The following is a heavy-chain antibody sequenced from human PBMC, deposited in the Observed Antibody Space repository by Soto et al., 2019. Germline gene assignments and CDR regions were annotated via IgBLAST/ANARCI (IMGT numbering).Heavy chain of an antibody. CDR1: GDSVSSNSAA. D-gene: IGHD1-20*01. Sequence: PSQTLSLTCVISGDSVSSNSAAWNWIRQSPSRGLEWLGRTYYRSKWYNDYAVSVKSRITINPDTSKNQFSLQLNSVTPEDTAVYYSERLTGTTLSDACDIWGQGTMVTASS. J-gene: IGHJ3*02. CDR3: ERLTGTTLSDACDI. CDR2: TYYRSKWYN. V-gene: IGHV6-1*01.